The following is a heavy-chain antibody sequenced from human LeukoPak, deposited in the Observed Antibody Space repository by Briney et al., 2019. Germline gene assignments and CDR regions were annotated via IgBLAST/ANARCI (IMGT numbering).Heavy chain of an antibody. CDR2: INHSGST. D-gene: IGHD2-2*02. V-gene: IGHV4-34*01. CDR1: GGSFSGYY. Sequence: SETLSPTCAVYGGSFSGYYWSWIRQPPGKGLEWIGEINHSGSTNYNPSLKSRVTISVDTSKNQFSLKLSSVTAADTAVYYCARVGDIVVVPAAITPLPQYYFDYWGQGTLVTVSS. J-gene: IGHJ4*02. CDR3: ARVGDIVVVPAAITPLPQYYFDY.